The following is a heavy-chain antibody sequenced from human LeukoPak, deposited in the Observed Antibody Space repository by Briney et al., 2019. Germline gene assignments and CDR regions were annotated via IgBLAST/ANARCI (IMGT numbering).Heavy chain of an antibody. CDR1: GGSISSYY. Sequence: SETLSLTCTVSGGSISSYYWSWIRQPAGKGLEWIGYIYYSGSTNYNPSLKSRVTISVDTSKNQFSLKLSSVTAADTAVYYCARADAMVRGDRFDYWGQGTLVTVSS. V-gene: IGHV4-59*01. D-gene: IGHD3-10*01. J-gene: IGHJ4*02. CDR2: IYYSGST. CDR3: ARADAMVRGDRFDY.